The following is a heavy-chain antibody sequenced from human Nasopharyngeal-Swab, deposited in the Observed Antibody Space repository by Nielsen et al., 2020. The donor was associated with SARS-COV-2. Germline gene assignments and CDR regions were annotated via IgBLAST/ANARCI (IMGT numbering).Heavy chain of an antibody. CDR1: GYFFTDYY. V-gene: IGHV1-2*06. CDR3: VRDDGDVPGITGSGPPGGF. J-gene: IGHJ4*02. Sequence: SVKVSCKASGYFFTDYYMHWVRQAPGPGLEWMGRINPYSGDTKYAQNFQGRVTVTRDTSINPVYVELSSLTSDDTAVYYCVRDDGDVPGITGSGPPGGFWGQGTLVTVSS. CDR2: INPYSGDT. D-gene: IGHD6-13*01.